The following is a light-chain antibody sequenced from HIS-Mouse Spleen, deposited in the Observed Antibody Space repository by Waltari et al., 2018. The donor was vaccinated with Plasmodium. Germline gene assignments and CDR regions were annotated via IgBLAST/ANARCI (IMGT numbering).Light chain of an antibody. CDR2: WAS. CDR1: QSVLYSSKNKNY. J-gene: IGKJ1*01. Sequence: DIVMTQSPDSLAVSLGERATINCKPSQSVLYSSKNKNYLAWYQQKPGQPPKLLIYWASTRESGVPDRFSGSGSGTDFTLTISSLQAEDVAVYYCQQYYSTPKTFGQGTKVEIK. V-gene: IGKV4-1*01. CDR3: QQYYSTPKT.